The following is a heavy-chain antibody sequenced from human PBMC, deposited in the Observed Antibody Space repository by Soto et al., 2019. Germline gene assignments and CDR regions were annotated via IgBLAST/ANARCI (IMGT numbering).Heavy chain of an antibody. J-gene: IGHJ4*02. Sequence: GQIEESGGDLVKPGGSLRLSCTASGFILNDYQMTWIRQPPGRGLDWVSSIRGRYNTTYYADSVKGRFIISRDNTKNAVFLQMSGLRAEDTAVYFCARSGATTSPFNSWGRGTLVTVSS. D-gene: IGHD1-26*01. CDR2: IRGRYNTT. CDR3: ARSGATTSPFNS. CDR1: GFILNDYQ. V-gene: IGHV3-11*01.